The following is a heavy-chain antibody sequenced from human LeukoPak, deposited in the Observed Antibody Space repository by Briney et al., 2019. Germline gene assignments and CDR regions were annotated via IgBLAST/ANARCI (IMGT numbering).Heavy chain of an antibody. CDR2: ISSRSSSSSSI. Sequence: GGSLRLSCAASGFTFSSYSMNWVRQAPGKGLEWVSFISSRSSSSSSIYYADSVTGRFTISRDNAKNSLYLTVNSLRAEDTAVYYCARNSAYSSSWYLPIHFDYWGQGTLVTVSS. V-gene: IGHV3-21*01. CDR1: GFTFSSYS. CDR3: ARNSAYSSSWYLPIHFDY. J-gene: IGHJ4*02. D-gene: IGHD6-13*01.